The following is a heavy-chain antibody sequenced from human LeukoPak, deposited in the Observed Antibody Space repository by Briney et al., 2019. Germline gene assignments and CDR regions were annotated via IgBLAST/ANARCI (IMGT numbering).Heavy chain of an antibody. D-gene: IGHD3-10*01. CDR3: ARVRGQLLRFGALPT. CDR1: GFIFSSYA. V-gene: IGHV3-30*04. Sequence: GGSLRLSCAASGFIFSSYAMHWVRQAPGQGLEWVAVISFDGSNDYYVDSVKGRFTISRDNSKNTLYLHMNSLRAEDTAVYYCARVRGQLLRFGALPTWGQGTLVTVSS. CDR2: ISFDGSND. J-gene: IGHJ5*02.